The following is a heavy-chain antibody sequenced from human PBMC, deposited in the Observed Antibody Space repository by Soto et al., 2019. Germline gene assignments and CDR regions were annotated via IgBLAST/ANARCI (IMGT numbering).Heavy chain of an antibody. Sequence: QVQLVQSGAEVKKPGASVKVSCKASGYTFTSYAMHWVRQAPGQRLEWMGWINAGNGNTKYSQKFQGRVTITRDTSGSTAYMELSSLRSEDTAVYYCARDRCSSTSCYLFHWFDPWGQGTLVTVSS. D-gene: IGHD2-2*01. J-gene: IGHJ5*02. CDR3: ARDRCSSTSCYLFHWFDP. V-gene: IGHV1-3*01. CDR2: INAGNGNT. CDR1: GYTFTSYA.